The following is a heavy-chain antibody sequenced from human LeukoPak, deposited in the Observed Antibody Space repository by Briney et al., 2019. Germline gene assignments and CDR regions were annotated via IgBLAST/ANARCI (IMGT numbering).Heavy chain of an antibody. CDR1: GGSFSGHY. J-gene: IGHJ6*02. CDR2: INHSGST. V-gene: IGHV4-34*01. D-gene: IGHD3-3*01. Sequence: SETLSLTCAVYGGSFSGHYWSWIRQPPGKGLEWIGEINHSGSTNYNPSLKSRVTISVDTSKNQFSLQLSSVSAADTAVYYCASPLRPLSLYYYGMDVWGPGTTVTVSS. CDR3: ASPLRPLSLYYYGMDV.